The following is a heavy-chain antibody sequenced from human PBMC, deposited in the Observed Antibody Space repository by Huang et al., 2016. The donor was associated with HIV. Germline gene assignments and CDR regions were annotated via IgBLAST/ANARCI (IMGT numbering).Heavy chain of an antibody. V-gene: IGHV3-30*02. D-gene: IGHD2-15*01. CDR1: GFTFSSYG. J-gene: IGHJ4*02. Sequence: QVQLVESGGGVVQPGGTLRLSCETSGFTFSSYGMHWVRQAPGLGLEWVAFIQYDGTKKYYADSVKGRFNISRDKSKNMLHLQMNNLRVEDTAAYFCAKVTLGFDYWGQGTWVTVSS. CDR2: IQYDGTKK. CDR3: AKVTLGFDY.